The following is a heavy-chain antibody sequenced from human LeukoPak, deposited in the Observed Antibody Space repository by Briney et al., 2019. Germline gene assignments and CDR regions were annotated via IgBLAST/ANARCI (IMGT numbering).Heavy chain of an antibody. D-gene: IGHD3-3*01. J-gene: IGHJ6*02. Sequence: ASVKVSCKASGGTFSSYAISWVRQAPGQGLEWMGGIIPIFGTANYAQKFQGRVTITADESTSTAYMELSSLRSEDTAVYYCARELDLWSDSMDVWGQGTTVTVSS. CDR1: GGTFSSYA. CDR2: IIPIFGTA. V-gene: IGHV1-69*13. CDR3: ARELDLWSDSMDV.